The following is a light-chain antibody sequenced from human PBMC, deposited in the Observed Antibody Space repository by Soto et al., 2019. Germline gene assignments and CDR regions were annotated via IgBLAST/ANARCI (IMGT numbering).Light chain of an antibody. J-gene: IGLJ1*01. V-gene: IGLV2-14*01. CDR1: SSDVGGYNY. CDR2: DVS. Sequence: QSVLTQPASVSGSPGQSITISCTGASSDVGGYNYVSWYQQHPGKAPKLMIYDVSDRPSGVSNRFSGTKSGNTASLAISGLQDEDEDDYYCSSYASSSTRVFGTGTKVTVL. CDR3: SSYASSSTRV.